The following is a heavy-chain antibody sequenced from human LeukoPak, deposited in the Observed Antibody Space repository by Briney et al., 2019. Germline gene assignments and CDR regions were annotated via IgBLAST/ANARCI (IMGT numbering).Heavy chain of an antibody. V-gene: IGHV5-51*01. D-gene: IGHD2-8*01. J-gene: IGHJ4*02. CDR1: GYSFTNYW. CDR2: IYPGDSDT. CDR3: ARRDCTNGVCYTYDY. Sequence: GESLKISCKGSGYSFTNYWIGWVRQKPGKGLEWMGIIYPGDSDTRYSPSFQGQVTISADKSISTAYLQWSSLKASDTAMYYCARRDCTNGVCYTYDYWGQGTLVTVSS.